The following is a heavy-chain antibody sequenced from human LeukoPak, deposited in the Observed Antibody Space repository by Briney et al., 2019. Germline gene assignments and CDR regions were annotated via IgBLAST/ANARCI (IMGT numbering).Heavy chain of an antibody. J-gene: IGHJ4*02. CDR2: ILVGSGNT. Sequence: GTSVTVSCKASGFTFTSTAVQWVRQARGQRLEWIGWILVGSGNTNYAQMFQERVTPTWDVSTSTAYMVLSSLRSEGTAIYYCASDPPYTSSSAWWGQGTLVTVSS. CDR3: ASDPPYTSSSAW. D-gene: IGHD2-2*01. V-gene: IGHV1-58*01. CDR1: GFTFTSTA.